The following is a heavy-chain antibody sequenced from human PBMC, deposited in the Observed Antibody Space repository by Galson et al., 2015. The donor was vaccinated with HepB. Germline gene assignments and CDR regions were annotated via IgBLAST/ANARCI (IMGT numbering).Heavy chain of an antibody. V-gene: IGHV3-23*01. CDR1: GYTFSSYS. CDR2: ISGSGGST. CDR3: AKGTVARGYYFDY. Sequence: SLKLSCEASGYTFSSYSMSWVRQAPGKGLEWVSAISGSGGSTYYADPVKGRFTISRDNSKNTMYLQMNSLRADDTAVYYCAKGTVARGYYFDYWGQGTLVTVSS. D-gene: IGHD3/OR15-3a*01. J-gene: IGHJ4*02.